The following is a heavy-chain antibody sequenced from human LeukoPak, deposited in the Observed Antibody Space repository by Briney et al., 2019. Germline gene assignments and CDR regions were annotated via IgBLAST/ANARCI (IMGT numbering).Heavy chain of an antibody. J-gene: IGHJ4*02. Sequence: SETLSLTCTVSGGSISSYYWSWIRQTPGKGLEWIGYTHYSGGTNYNPSLRSRVTISVDTSKNQFSLNLSSVTAADTAVYYCARVRDGYNYDAFDYWGREPWSPSPQ. CDR3: ARVRDGYNYDAFDY. CDR2: THYSGGT. CDR1: GGSISSYY. V-gene: IGHV4-59*01. D-gene: IGHD5-24*01.